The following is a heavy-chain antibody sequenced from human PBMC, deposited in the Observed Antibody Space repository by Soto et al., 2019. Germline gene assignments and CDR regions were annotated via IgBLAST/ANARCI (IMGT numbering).Heavy chain of an antibody. D-gene: IGHD3-22*01. CDR2: IYYSGST. CDR3: GRCDVITNNWFDP. Sequence: QVQLQESGPGLVKPSQTLSLTCTVSGGSISSGGYYWSWIRQHPGKGLEWIGYIYYSGSTYYDPSVKSRVTISVDTSKNQFSLKLSSVTAADAAVYYCGRCDVITNNWFDPWGQGTLVAVSS. V-gene: IGHV4-31*03. J-gene: IGHJ5*02. CDR1: GGSISSGGYY.